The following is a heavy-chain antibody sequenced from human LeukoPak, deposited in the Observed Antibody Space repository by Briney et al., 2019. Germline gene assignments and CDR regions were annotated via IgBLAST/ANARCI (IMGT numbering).Heavy chain of an antibody. V-gene: IGHV3-20*04. CDR3: ASITIFGVASL. D-gene: IGHD3-3*01. CDR1: GFTFDDYG. CDR2: INWNGGST. J-gene: IGHJ4*02. Sequence: PGGSLRLSCAASGFTFDDYGMSWVRQAPGKGLEWGSGINWNGGSTGYADSVKGRFTISRDNAKNSLYLQMNSLRAEDTALYYCASITIFGVASLWGQGTLVTVSS.